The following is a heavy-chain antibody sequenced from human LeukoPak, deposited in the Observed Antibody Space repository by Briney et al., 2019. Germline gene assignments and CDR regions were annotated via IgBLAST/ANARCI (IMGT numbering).Heavy chain of an antibody. J-gene: IGHJ2*01. D-gene: IGHD4-17*01. Sequence: SETLSLTCTISGGSISSYYWGWIRQPPGKGLEWIGSIYYSGNTYYNPSLKSRVTITVDTSKNQFSLKLSSVTAADTAVYYCARHGGPTTVTTLWYFDLWGRGTQVTVSS. V-gene: IGHV4-39*01. CDR2: IYYSGNT. CDR3: ARHGGPTTVTTLWYFDL. CDR1: GGSISSYY.